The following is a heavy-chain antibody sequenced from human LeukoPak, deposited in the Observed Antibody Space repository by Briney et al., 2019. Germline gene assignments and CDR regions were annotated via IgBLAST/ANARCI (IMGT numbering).Heavy chain of an antibody. V-gene: IGHV3-23*01. Sequence: GGSLRLSCAASGFTFSSYAMSWVRQAPGKGLEWGSAISGSGSSTFYADSVKGRFTISRDNSKNTLYLQMNSLRAEDTAVYYCAKGTELRSKVNFDYWGQGTLVTVSS. CDR1: GFTFSSYA. J-gene: IGHJ4*02. CDR3: AKGTELRSKVNFDY. CDR2: ISGSGSST. D-gene: IGHD1-26*01.